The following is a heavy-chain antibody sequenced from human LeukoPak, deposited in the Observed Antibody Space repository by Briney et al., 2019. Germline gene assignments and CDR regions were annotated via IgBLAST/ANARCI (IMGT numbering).Heavy chain of an antibody. J-gene: IGHJ5*02. CDR3: ARARYCSGGSCYSGRWFDP. V-gene: IGHV1-18*01. D-gene: IGHD2-15*01. CDR2: ISAYNGNT. CDR1: GYTFTSYG. Sequence: GASVKVSCKAPGYTFTSYGISWVRQAPGQGLEWMGWISAYNGNTNYAQKLQGRVTMTTDTSTSTAYMELRSLRSDDTAVYYCARARYCSGGSCYSGRWFDPWGQGTLVTVSS.